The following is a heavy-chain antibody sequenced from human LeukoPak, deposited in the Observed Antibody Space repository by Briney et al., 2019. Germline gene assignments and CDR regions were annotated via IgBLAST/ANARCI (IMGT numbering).Heavy chain of an antibody. V-gene: IGHV4-59*08. J-gene: IGHJ3*02. CDR3: ARHVGYCSGRSCYGVAFDI. D-gene: IGHD2-15*01. CDR1: GGSISSYY. Sequence: NPSETLSLTCTVSGGSISSYYWSWIRQPPGKALEWIEYIYYSGSTKYNPSLKSRVTISVDTSKNQFSLRLSSVTAADTAVYYCARHVGYCSGRSCYGVAFDIWGQGTMVTVFS. CDR2: IYYSGST.